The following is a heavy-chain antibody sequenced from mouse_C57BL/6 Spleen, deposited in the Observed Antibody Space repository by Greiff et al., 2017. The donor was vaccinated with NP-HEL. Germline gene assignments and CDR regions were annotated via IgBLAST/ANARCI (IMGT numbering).Heavy chain of an antibody. CDR3: ARKTGTAMDY. V-gene: IGHV5-17*01. CDR2: ISSGSSTI. Sequence: DVKLVESGGGLVKPGGSLKLSCAASGFTFSDYGMHWVRQAPDKGLEWVAYISSGSSTIYYADTVKGRFTISRDNAKNTLFLQMTSLRSEDTAMYYCARKTGTAMDYWGQGTSVTVSS. D-gene: IGHD4-1*01. J-gene: IGHJ4*01. CDR1: GFTFSDYG.